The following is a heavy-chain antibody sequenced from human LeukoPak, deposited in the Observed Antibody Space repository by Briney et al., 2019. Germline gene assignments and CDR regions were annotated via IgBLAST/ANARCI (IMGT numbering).Heavy chain of an antibody. CDR2: IIPILGIA. D-gene: IGHD5-12*01. J-gene: IGHJ5*02. CDR3: AVDIVATIDWFDP. V-gene: IGHV1-69*02. Sequence: SVKVSCRDSGGTFSSYTISWVRQAPGQGLEWMGRIIPILGIANYAQKFQGRVTITADKSTSTAYMELSSLRSEDTAVYYCAVDIVATIDWFDPWGQGTLVTVSS. CDR1: GGTFSSYT.